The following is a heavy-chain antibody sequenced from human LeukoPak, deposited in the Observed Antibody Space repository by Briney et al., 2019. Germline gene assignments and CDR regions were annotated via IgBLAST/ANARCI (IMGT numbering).Heavy chain of an antibody. CDR1: GFTFSSYG. Sequence: PGGSLRLSCAASGFTFSSYGMSWVRQAPGKGLEWVGFIRSKAYGGTTEYAASVKGRFTISRDDSKSIAYLQMNSLKTEDTAVYYCTRDLHPCGIPGYYYYMDVWGKGTTVTISS. V-gene: IGHV3-49*04. CDR3: TRDLHPCGIPGYYYYMDV. D-gene: IGHD2-21*01. CDR2: IRSKAYGGTT. J-gene: IGHJ6*03.